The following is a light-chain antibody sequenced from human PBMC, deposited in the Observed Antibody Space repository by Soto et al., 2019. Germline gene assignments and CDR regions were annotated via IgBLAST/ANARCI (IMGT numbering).Light chain of an antibody. J-gene: IGLJ2*01. Sequence: QSVLTQPPSASGTPGQRVTISCSGSSSNIGSNYVYWYQQLPGTAPKLLIYRNNQRPSGVPDRFSGSKSGTSASLAIRGLXXEXXXXXYCAAWDDSLSGLGVFGGGTKLTV. CDR1: SSNIGSNY. V-gene: IGLV1-47*01. CDR3: AAWDDSLSGLGV. CDR2: RNN.